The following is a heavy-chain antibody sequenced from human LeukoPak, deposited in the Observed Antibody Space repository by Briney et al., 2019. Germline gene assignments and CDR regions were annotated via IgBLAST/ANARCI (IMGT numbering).Heavy chain of an antibody. CDR3: ARDFSSGWYPKDVFDI. J-gene: IGHJ3*02. CDR1: GYNLTSYY. D-gene: IGHD6-19*01. CDR2: INPNSGGT. V-gene: IGHV1-2*06. Sequence: ASVKVSCKASGYNLTSYYMHWVRQAPGQGLEWMGRINPNSGGTKYAQKFRGRVTMTRDTSISTAYMELSRLRSDDTAVYYCARDFSSGWYPKDVFDIWGQGTMVTVSS.